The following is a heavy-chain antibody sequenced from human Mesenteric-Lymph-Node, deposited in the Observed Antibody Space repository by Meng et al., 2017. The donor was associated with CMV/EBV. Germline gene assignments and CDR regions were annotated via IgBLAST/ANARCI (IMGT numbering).Heavy chain of an antibody. Sequence: SETLSLTCAVYGGSFSGYYWSWIRQPPGKGLEWIGEINHSESTNYNPSLKSRVTISVDTSKNQFSLKLSSVTAADTAVYYCARGRLSGYDFWSGYLDYYYYYGMDVWGQGTTVTVSS. J-gene: IGHJ6*02. CDR2: INHSEST. CDR1: GGSFSGYY. V-gene: IGHV4-34*01. CDR3: ARGRLSGYDFWSGYLDYYYYYGMDV. D-gene: IGHD3-3*01.